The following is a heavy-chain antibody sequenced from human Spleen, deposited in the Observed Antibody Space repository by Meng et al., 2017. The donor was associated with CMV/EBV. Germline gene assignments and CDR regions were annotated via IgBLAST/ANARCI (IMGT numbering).Heavy chain of an antibody. CDR1: GYTFTRYG. CDR3: ARDRYYYDSSGYLLFDY. V-gene: IGHV1-18*01. CDR2: ISAYNGNT. J-gene: IGHJ4*02. D-gene: IGHD3-22*01. Sequence: GQLVPSGAEVKKPGASVKVSCKASGYTFTRYGISWVRQAPGQGLEWMGWISAYNGNTNYAQKLQGRVTMTTDTSTSTAYMELRSLRSDDTAVYYCARDRYYYDSSGYLLFDYWGQGTLVTVSS.